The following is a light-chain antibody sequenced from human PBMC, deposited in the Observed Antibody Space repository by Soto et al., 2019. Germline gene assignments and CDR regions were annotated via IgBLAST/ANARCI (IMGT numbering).Light chain of an antibody. CDR1: SGYSNYK. J-gene: IGLJ1*01. V-gene: IGLV9-49*01. Sequence: QLVLTQPPSASASLGASVTLTCTLSSGYSNYKVDWYQQGPGKGPRFVMRVGTGGIVGSKGDGIPDRFSVLGSGLNRYLTIKNIQEEDESDYHCGADHGSGSNFVYVFGTGTKLTVL. CDR2: VGTGGIVG. CDR3: GADHGSGSNFVYV.